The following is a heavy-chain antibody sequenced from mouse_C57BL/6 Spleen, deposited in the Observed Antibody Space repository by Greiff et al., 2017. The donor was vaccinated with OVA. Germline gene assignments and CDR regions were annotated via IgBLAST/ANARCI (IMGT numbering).Heavy chain of an antibody. CDR3: ASLHRGAMDY. V-gene: IGHV1-50*01. Sequence: VQLQQPGAELVKPGASVKLSCKASGYTFTSYWMQWVKQRPGQGLEWIGEIDPSDSYTNYNQKFKGKATLTVDTSSSTAYMQLSSLTSEDSAVYYCASLHRGAMDYWGQGTSVTVSS. D-gene: IGHD3-1*01. CDR2: IDPSDSYT. J-gene: IGHJ4*01. CDR1: GYTFTSYW.